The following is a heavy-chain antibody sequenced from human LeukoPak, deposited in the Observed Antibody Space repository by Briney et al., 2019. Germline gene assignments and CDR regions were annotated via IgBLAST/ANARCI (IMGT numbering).Heavy chain of an antibody. Sequence: SETLSLTCTVSGGSISSHYWTWIRQPPGKGLDWIGYIYSPGTTNYNPSLKSRVTISVDTSKNQFSLKLRSVTAADTAVYYCARDSSGYDLGIDYWGQGTLVTVSS. D-gene: IGHD5-12*01. CDR3: ARDSSGYDLGIDY. CDR1: GGSISSHY. J-gene: IGHJ4*02. CDR2: IYSPGTT. V-gene: IGHV4-4*08.